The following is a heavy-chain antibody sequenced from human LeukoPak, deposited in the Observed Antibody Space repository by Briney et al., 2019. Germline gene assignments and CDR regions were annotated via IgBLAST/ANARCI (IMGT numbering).Heavy chain of an antibody. CDR2: IYHSGST. D-gene: IGHD6-13*01. CDR1: GYSISSGYY. J-gene: IGHJ4*02. Sequence: SETLSLTCTVSGYSISSGYYWGWIRQPPGKGLEWIGSIYHSGSTYYNPSLKSRVTISVDTSKNQFSLKLSSVTAADTAVYYCARPYSSSWYWGIFDYWGQGTLVTVSS. V-gene: IGHV4-38-2*02. CDR3: ARPYSSSWYWGIFDY.